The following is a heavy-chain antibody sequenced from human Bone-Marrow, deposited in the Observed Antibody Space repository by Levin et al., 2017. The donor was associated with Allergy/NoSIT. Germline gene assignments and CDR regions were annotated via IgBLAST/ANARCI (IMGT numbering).Heavy chain of an antibody. Sequence: GGSLRLSCAASGFTFSSYAMSWVRQAPGKGLEWVSAISGSGGSTYYADSVKGRFTISRDNSKNTLYLQMNSLRAEDTAVYYCASTKGGQYYYDSSALGGFDPWGQGTLVTVSS. CDR3: ASTKGGQYYYDSSALGGFDP. CDR1: GFTFSSYA. CDR2: ISGSGGST. J-gene: IGHJ5*02. V-gene: IGHV3-23*01. D-gene: IGHD3-22*01.